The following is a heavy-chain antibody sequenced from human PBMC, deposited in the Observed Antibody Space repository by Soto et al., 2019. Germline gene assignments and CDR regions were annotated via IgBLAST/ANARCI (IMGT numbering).Heavy chain of an antibody. CDR3: ARSDFDWLSQARYYFDY. Sequence: QVQLVQSGAEVKKPGASVKVSCNASGYTFTTYYIHWVRQAPGQGLEWMGIRNPSGGSTTYAQKFQGRVTMTRDTSTSTVYMELSSLTSEDTAVYYCARSDFDWLSQARYYFDYWGQGTLVTVSS. V-gene: IGHV1-46*01. D-gene: IGHD3-9*01. J-gene: IGHJ4*02. CDR1: GYTFTTYY. CDR2: RNPSGGST.